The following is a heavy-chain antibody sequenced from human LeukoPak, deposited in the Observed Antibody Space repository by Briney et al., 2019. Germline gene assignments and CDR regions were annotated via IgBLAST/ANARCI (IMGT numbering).Heavy chain of an antibody. CDR1: GGSFSGYY. Sequence: PSETLSLTCAVYGGSFSGYYWSWIRQPPGKGLEWIGEINHSGSTSYNPSLKSRVTISVDTSKNQFSLKLSSVTAADTAVYYCARGSRLVRGVHNWFDLWGQGTLVTVSS. D-gene: IGHD3-10*01. CDR3: ARGSRLVRGVHNWFDL. V-gene: IGHV4-34*01. CDR2: INHSGST. J-gene: IGHJ5*02.